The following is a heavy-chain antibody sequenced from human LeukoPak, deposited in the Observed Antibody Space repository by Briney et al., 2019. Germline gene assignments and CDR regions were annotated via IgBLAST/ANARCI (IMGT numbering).Heavy chain of an antibody. CDR2: ISSSSGYI. D-gene: IGHD6-19*01. CDR3: VREGSGWYVY. Sequence: PGGSLRLSCAASGFTFSSSAMNWVRQAPGKGLEWVSSISSSSGYIYYADSVKGRFTISRDNSKNTLYLQMNSLRTEDTAVYYCVREGSGWYVYWGQGTLVTVSS. J-gene: IGHJ4*02. V-gene: IGHV3-21*01. CDR1: GFTFSSSA.